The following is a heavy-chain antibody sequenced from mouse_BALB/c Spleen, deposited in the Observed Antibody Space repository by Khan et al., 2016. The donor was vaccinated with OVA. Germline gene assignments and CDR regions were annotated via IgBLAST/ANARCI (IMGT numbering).Heavy chain of an antibody. Sequence: QVQLQQSGRELVKPGASVNMSCKTSDYSFINYYIHWVKQRPGQGLEWIGWIFPVDGRSKYNEKFKGKTALTADKSSSTAYMLLSSLTSEDSAIYFCARSKYGSHWYFDVWGAGTTVTVSS. V-gene: IGHV1S56*01. CDR2: IFPVDGRS. J-gene: IGHJ1*01. CDR3: ARSKYGSHWYFDV. CDR1: DYSFINYY. D-gene: IGHD1-1*01.